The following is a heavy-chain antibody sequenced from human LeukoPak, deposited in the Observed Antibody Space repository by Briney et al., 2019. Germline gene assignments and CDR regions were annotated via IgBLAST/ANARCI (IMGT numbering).Heavy chain of an antibody. V-gene: IGHV3-23*01. CDR3: ARDWIDRSLDY. Sequence: GGSLRLSCAASGFTFSNHGMTWVRQAPGKGLEWVSFISGNSRTTYYADSVKGRFTISRDDSKNTVSLQMNSLRDEDTAVYYCARDWIDRSLDYWGQGTLVTVSS. J-gene: IGHJ4*02. CDR2: ISGNSRTT. D-gene: IGHD2-2*03. CDR1: GFTFSNHG.